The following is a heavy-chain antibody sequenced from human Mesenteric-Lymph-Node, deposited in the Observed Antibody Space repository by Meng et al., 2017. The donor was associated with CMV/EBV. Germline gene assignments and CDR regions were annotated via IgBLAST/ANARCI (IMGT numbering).Heavy chain of an antibody. CDR1: GFTFGDYA. V-gene: IGHV3-9*01. CDR3: ARDRVLYGDYDSGFDY. Sequence: GGSLRLSCEGSGFTFGDYAIHWVRQAPGKGLEWVSGISWNSGTIVYADSVKGRFTISRDNAKNSLYLQMNSLRAEDTAVYYCARDRVLYGDYDSGFDYWGQGTLVTVSS. CDR2: ISWNSGTI. J-gene: IGHJ4*02. D-gene: IGHD4-17*01.